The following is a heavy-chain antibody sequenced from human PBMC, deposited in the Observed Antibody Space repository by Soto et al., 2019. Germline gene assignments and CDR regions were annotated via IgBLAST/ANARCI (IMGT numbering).Heavy chain of an antibody. CDR3: PRGNLGGFDL. CDR2: IQNDGSRT. V-gene: IGHV3-74*01. D-gene: IGHD4-4*01. Sequence: EVQLVESEGGLVQRGGSLRLSCAASGFTFDYYWMHWVRQAPGQGLVWVAHIQNDGSRTTYADSVKGRFTISRDNAKNTMYLQMNSLGAEDTAVYYCPRGNLGGFDLWGQGTTVTVSS. CDR1: GFTFDYYW. J-gene: IGHJ3*01.